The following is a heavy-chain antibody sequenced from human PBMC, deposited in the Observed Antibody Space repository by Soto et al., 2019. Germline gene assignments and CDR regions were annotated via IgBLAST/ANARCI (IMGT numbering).Heavy chain of an antibody. D-gene: IGHD4-17*01. CDR2: IYYSGST. CDR3: ARAPLFYGDYVDY. J-gene: IGHJ4*02. V-gene: IGHV4-31*03. CDR1: GGSISSGCYY. Sequence: SETLSLTCPASGGSISSGCYYWSWIRQHPGKGLEWIGYIYYSGSTYYNPSLKSRVTISVDTSKNQFSLKLSSVTAADTAVYYCARAPLFYGDYVDYWGQGTLVTVSS.